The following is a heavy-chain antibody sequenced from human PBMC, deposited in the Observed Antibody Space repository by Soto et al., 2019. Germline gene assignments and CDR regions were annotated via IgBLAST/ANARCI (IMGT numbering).Heavy chain of an antibody. D-gene: IGHD6-19*01. V-gene: IGHV3-11*05. CDR3: ARDSTGWRAVYDS. CDR1: GFTFSDYY. CDR2: ISTSSSYT. J-gene: IGHJ4*02. Sequence: QVQLVESGGGLVKPGGSLRLSSAASGFTFSDYYMSWIRQAPGKGLEWVSYISTSSSYTNYADSVQGRFTISRDNAKNSLYLQMNNLTAEDTAVYYCARDSTGWRAVYDSWGQGTLITVSS.